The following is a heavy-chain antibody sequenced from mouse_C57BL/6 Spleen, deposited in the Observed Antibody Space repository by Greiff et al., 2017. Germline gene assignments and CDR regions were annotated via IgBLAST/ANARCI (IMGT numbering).Heavy chain of an antibody. J-gene: IGHJ3*01. CDR2: LSNGGGST. V-gene: IGHV5-12*01. Sequence: EVHLVESGGGLVQPGGSLKLSCAASGFTFSDYYMYWVRQTPEKRLEWVAYLSNGGGSTYYPDTVKGRFTISRDNAKNTLYLQMSRLKSEDTAMYYCARLYGSSLAWFAYWGQGTLVTVSA. CDR3: ARLYGSSLAWFAY. D-gene: IGHD1-1*01. CDR1: GFTFSDYY.